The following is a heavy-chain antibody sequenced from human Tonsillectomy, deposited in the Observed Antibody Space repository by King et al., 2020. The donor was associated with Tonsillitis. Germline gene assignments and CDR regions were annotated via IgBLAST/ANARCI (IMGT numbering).Heavy chain of an antibody. Sequence: QLVQSGGGVVQPGRSLTLSCAASGFTFKNYGMHWVRQAPGKGREWVAVIWNDGSNEYYADSVKGRFTISRDNSKNMLYVQMNSLRVEDTALYYCARELRSRYLDYWGQGSLVTVSS. CDR1: GFTFKNYG. J-gene: IGHJ4*02. V-gene: IGHV3-33*08. CDR2: IWNDGSNE. D-gene: IGHD4/OR15-4a*01. CDR3: ARELRSRYLDY.